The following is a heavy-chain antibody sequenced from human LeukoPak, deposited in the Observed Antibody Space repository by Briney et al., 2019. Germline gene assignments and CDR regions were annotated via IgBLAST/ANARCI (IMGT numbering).Heavy chain of an antibody. J-gene: IGHJ3*02. CDR2: ISAYNGNT. CDR3: ASGSYSSGWYTADDAFDI. CDR1: GYTFTSYA. D-gene: IGHD6-19*01. V-gene: IGHV1-18*01. Sequence: ASVKVSCEASGYTFTSYAMNWVRQAPGQGLEWMGWISAYNGNTNYAQKLQGRVTMTTDTSTSTAYMELRSLRSDDTAVYYCASGSYSSGWYTADDAFDIWGQGTMVTVSS.